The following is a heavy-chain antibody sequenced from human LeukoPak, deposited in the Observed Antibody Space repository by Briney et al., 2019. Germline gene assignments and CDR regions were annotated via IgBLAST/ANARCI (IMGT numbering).Heavy chain of an antibody. V-gene: IGHV4-59*01. CDR2: FQYSGST. D-gene: IGHD4-17*01. J-gene: IGHJ4*02. Sequence: SEPLSLTCTVSGGSISGYYWSWIRQPPGKGLEWIGYFQYSGSTNYNPSLKSRVTISVDTSKNQFSLKLSSVTTADTAMYYCARTVRGDYVDYWGQGTLVTVSS. CDR3: ARTVRGDYVDY. CDR1: GGSISGYY.